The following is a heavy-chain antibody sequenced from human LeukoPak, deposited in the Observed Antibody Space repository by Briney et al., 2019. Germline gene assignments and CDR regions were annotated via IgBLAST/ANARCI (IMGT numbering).Heavy chain of an antibody. Sequence: GESLKISCKASGYSFTNYWIGWVRQMPGKGLELMGIIYPGDSETRYSPSFQGQVTISADKSISTAYLQWSSLKASDTAMYYCARHATLHCGGDCYHDAFDIWGQGTMVTVSS. CDR2: IYPGDSET. J-gene: IGHJ3*02. CDR1: GYSFTNYW. D-gene: IGHD2-21*02. CDR3: ARHATLHCGGDCYHDAFDI. V-gene: IGHV5-51*01.